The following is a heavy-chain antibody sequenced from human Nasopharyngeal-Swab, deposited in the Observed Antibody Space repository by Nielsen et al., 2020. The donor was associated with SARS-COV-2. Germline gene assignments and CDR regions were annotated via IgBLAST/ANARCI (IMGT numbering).Heavy chain of an antibody. J-gene: IGHJ4*02. CDR3: ACQPVTTLENFDY. Sequence: GESLKISCKGSGYSFTSYWISWVRQMPGKGLEWMGRIDPTDSYTNYSPSFQGHVTISADKSISTAYLQWSSLKASDTAMYYCACQPVTTLENFDYWGQGTLVTVSS. CDR2: IDPTDSYT. CDR1: GYSFTSYW. D-gene: IGHD4-17*01. V-gene: IGHV5-10-1*01.